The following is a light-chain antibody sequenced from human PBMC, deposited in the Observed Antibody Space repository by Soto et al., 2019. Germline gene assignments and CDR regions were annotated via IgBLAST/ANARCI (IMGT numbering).Light chain of an antibody. V-gene: IGKV3-20*01. CDR2: GAS. J-gene: IGKJ1*01. Sequence: ENVLTQSPGTLSLSPGERATHSCRASQSVSSSYLAWYQQKPGQAPRLLIYGASSRATGIPDRFSGSGSGTYFTLTISRLEPEDFAVYYCQQSATFCQGTKVEIK. CDR3: QQSAT. CDR1: QSVSSSY.